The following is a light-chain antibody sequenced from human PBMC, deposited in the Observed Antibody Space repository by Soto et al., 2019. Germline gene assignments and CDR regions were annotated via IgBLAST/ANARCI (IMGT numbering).Light chain of an antibody. CDR3: QQYNTLLRT. V-gene: IGKV3-15*01. J-gene: IGKJ1*01. Sequence: IVMTQSPATLSASPGERATLSYRASQSVGSDLAWYQQKPGKAPILLIYGASTRATGIPARFSGSGSGTEFTLTISSLQSEDVAVYYCQQYNTLLRTFGEGTKVEIK. CDR2: GAS. CDR1: QSVGSD.